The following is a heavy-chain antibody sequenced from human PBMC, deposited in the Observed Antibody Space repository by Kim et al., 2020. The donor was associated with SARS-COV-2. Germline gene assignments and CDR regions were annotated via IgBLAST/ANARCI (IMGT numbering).Heavy chain of an antibody. Sequence: GGSLRLSCEASGFTFSNYWMNWGRQGPGKGLVWVSRINSDGGDTHYADSVKGRFTISRDNAENTLHLQLNSLGVEDTAIYYCARGTFQQGFDPWGQGTLVTVSS. CDR3: ARGTFQQGFDP. V-gene: IGHV3-74*01. CDR1: GFTFSNYW. CDR2: INSDGGDT. J-gene: IGHJ5*02.